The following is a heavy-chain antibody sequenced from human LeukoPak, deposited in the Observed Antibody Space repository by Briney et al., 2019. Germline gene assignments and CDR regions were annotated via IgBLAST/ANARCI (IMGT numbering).Heavy chain of an antibody. CDR3: ARDHSLDYGNWFHP. D-gene: IGHD4-17*01. CDR2: ISYDGSNE. Sequence: GGSLRLSCAASGFTFSSYAMHWVRQAPGSGLEWVAVISYDGSNEYYADSGKGRFTISRDNSKNTLYLQMNSLRAEDTGVYHGARDHSLDYGNWFHPWGQGTLVTVSS. CDR1: GFTFSSYA. J-gene: IGHJ5*02. V-gene: IGHV3-30-3*01.